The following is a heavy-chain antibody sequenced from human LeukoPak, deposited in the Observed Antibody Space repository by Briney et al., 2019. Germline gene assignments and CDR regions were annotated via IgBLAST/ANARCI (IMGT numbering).Heavy chain of an antibody. D-gene: IGHD3-16*01. Sequence: GGSLRLSCVASGFTFSNYWMHWVRQAPGKGLEWVAVISYDGDNEYYADSVKGQFTISRDNSKDRLYLQMNSLRPVDTAMYYCARVRGGRSWYYYGMDVWGRGTTVTVSS. CDR1: GFTFSNYW. J-gene: IGHJ6*02. CDR2: ISYDGDNE. CDR3: ARVRGGRSWYYYGMDV. V-gene: IGHV3-30*13.